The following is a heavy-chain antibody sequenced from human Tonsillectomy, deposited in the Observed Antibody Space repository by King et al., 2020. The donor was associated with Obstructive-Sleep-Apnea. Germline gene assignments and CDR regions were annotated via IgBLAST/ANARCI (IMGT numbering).Heavy chain of an antibody. V-gene: IGHV4-39*07. J-gene: IGHJ4*02. CDR1: VGSISSSSYY. D-gene: IGHD6-13*01. CDR2: IYYSGNT. Sequence: QLQESGPGLVKPAETLSLSCTVSVGSISSSSYYWGWIRQPPGKGLEWIGSIYYSGNTDYNPSLKSRHTISLDTSKSHFSLMLSSVTAAATAVYYCARGGSSWYWLDYWGQGTLVTVSS. CDR3: ARGGSSWYWLDY.